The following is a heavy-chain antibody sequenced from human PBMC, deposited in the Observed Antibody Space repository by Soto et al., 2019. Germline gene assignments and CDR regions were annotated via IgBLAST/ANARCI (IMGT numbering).Heavy chain of an antibody. J-gene: IGHJ4*02. CDR3: VRLFPRVVPAAIYFDY. D-gene: IGHD2-2*01. CDR1: GGSISSSSYY. CDR2: IYYSGST. Sequence: SETLSLTCTVSGGSISSSSYYWGWIRQPPGKGLEWIGSIYYSGSTYYNPSLKSRVTISVDTSKNQFSLKLSSVTAADTAVYYCVRLFPRVVPAAIYFDYWGQGTLVTVSS. V-gene: IGHV4-39*01.